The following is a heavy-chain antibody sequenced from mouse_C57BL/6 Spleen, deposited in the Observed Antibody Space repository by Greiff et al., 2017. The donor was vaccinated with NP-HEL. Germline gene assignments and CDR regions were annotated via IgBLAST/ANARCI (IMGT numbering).Heavy chain of an antibody. CDR3: AREDYYYGSSSWYFDV. D-gene: IGHD1-1*01. CDR1: GFTFSSYA. V-gene: IGHV5-4*01. Sequence: EVKLVESGGGLVKPGGSLKLSCAASGFTFSSYAMSWVRQTPEKRLEWVATISDGGSYTYYPDNVKGRFTISRDNAKNNLYLQMSHLKSEDTAMYYCAREDYYYGSSSWYFDVWGTGTTVTVSS. J-gene: IGHJ1*03. CDR2: ISDGGSYT.